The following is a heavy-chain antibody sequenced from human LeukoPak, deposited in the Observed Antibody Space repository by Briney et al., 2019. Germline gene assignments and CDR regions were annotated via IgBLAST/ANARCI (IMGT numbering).Heavy chain of an antibody. V-gene: IGHV3-30*18. CDR2: ISYDGSNK. CDR1: GFTFSHYG. CDR3: AKPLVATSDPFDY. D-gene: IGHD5-24*01. Sequence: GGSLRLSCAAFGFTFSHYGIHWVRQAPGKGLEWVTTISYDGSNKYYADSVKGRFTISRDNSKNALYLQMNSLRAEDTAVYYCAKPLVATSDPFDYWGQGTLVTVSS. J-gene: IGHJ4*02.